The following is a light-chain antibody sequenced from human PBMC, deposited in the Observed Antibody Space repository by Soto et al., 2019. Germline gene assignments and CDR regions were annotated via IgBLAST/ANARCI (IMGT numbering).Light chain of an antibody. V-gene: IGLV2-14*01. J-gene: IGLJ1*01. CDR2: EVS. Sequence: QSALTQPASVSGSLGQSITISCTGTSSDVCGYNYVSWYQQHPGKAPKLMIYEVSNRPSGVSNRFSGSKSGNTASLTISGLQAEDEADYYCSSYTSSSTYYVFGTGTKVTVL. CDR3: SSYTSSSTYYV. CDR1: SSDVCGYNY.